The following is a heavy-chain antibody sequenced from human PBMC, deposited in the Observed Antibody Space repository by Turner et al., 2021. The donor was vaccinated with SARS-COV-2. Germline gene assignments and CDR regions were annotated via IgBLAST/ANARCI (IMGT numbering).Heavy chain of an antibody. J-gene: IGHJ4*02. Sequence: QVQLVESGGGVVQPGRSLRLSCAASGFTFSSYGMHWVRQAPGKGLEWVEVIWYDGSNKYNADSVKGRFTISRDNSKNTLYLQMNSLRAEDTAVYYCATGSGSYYFSPTYYFDYWGQGTLVTVSS. D-gene: IGHD1-26*01. CDR1: GFTFSSYG. CDR2: IWYDGSNK. CDR3: ATGSGSYYFSPTYYFDY. V-gene: IGHV3-33*01.